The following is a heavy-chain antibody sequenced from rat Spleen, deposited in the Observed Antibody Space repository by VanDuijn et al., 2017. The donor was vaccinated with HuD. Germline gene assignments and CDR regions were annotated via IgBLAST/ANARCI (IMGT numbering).Heavy chain of an antibody. J-gene: IGHJ4*01. CDR1: GFTFSNFP. V-gene: IGHV5-46*01. CDR3: TTSNYYSSYIYLDA. CDR2: ISTRGGST. D-gene: IGHD1-2*01. Sequence: EVQLVESGGDLVQPGRSVRLSCAASGFTFSNFPMAWVRQAPTKGLEWVATISTRGGSTYYRDSVKGRFTISRDNAKNTLYLQMDSLRSEDTATYYCTTSNYYSSYIYLDAWGQGASVTVSS.